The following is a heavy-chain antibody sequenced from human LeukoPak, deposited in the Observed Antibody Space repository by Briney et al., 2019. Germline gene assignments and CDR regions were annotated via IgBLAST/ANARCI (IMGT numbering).Heavy chain of an antibody. Sequence: GGSLRLSCAASGFTFTSVWMSWVRQAPGKGLDWVGRIKSKSDGGTADYAAPVKGRFSISRDDSKNTMYLQMNSLKTEDTAVYYCATVGPEYYYDSSGYAFDIWGRGTRVTVSS. D-gene: IGHD3-22*01. CDR2: IKSKSDGGTA. CDR3: ATVGPEYYYDSSGYAFDI. J-gene: IGHJ3*02. CDR1: GFTFTSVW. V-gene: IGHV3-15*01.